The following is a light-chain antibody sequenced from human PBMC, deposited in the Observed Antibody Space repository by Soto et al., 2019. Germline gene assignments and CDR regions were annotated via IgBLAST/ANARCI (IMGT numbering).Light chain of an antibody. CDR2: WAS. Sequence: DILMTQSPDSLAVSLGERATINCKSSQSVLYSSNNKNYLAWYQQKPGQPPKLLIYWASTRESGVPDRFSGSGSGKDFTLTISSLQAEDVAVYYCQQYFSTPLTFGGGTKVDIK. J-gene: IGKJ4*01. CDR3: QQYFSTPLT. CDR1: QSVLYSSNNKNY. V-gene: IGKV4-1*01.